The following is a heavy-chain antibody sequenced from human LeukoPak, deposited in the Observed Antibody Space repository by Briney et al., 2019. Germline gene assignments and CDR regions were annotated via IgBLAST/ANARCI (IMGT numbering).Heavy chain of an antibody. Sequence: PSETLSLTCAVYGGSFSDYYWTWIRQPPGKGLEWVGEINHSGSPNNNPSLKSRVSISFDTSKNQFSLKLTSVTAADTAVYYCGSRRTAMFGVIKGPIDYWGQGTLVTVSS. D-gene: IGHD3-3*01. CDR3: GSRRTAMFGVIKGPIDY. J-gene: IGHJ4*02. V-gene: IGHV4-34*01. CDR1: GGSFSDYY. CDR2: INHSGSP.